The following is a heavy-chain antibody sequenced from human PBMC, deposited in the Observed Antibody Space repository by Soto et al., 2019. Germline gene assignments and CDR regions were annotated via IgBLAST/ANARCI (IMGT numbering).Heavy chain of an antibody. V-gene: IGHV3-23*01. D-gene: IGHD4-17*01. Sequence: EVQLLESGGGLVQPGGSLRLSCAASGFTFSSYAMSWVRQAPGKGLEWVSAISGSGGSTYYADSMKGRFTISRDNSKNTLYLQMNSLRAEDTAGYYCAKSFTTVTTLAYWGQGTLVTVSS. CDR2: ISGSGGST. J-gene: IGHJ4*02. CDR3: AKSFTTVTTLAY. CDR1: GFTFSSYA.